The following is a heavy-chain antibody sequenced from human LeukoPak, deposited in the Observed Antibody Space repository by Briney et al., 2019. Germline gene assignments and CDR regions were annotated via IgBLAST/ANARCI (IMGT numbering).Heavy chain of an antibody. V-gene: IGHV1-2*04. CDR2: INPNSGGT. D-gene: IGHD3-22*01. CDR1: GYTFTGYY. Sequence: ASVKVSCKASGYTFTGYYMHWVRQAPGQGLEWMGWINPNSGGTNYAQKFQGWVTMTRDTFISTAYMELSRLRSDDTAVYYCARDRGSGYYYLEHWGQGTLVTVSS. J-gene: IGHJ4*02. CDR3: ARDRGSGYYYLEH.